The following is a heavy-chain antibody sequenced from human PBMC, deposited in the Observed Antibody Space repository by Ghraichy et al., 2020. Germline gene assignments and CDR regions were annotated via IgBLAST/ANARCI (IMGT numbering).Heavy chain of an antibody. CDR1: GFTFSSYG. D-gene: IGHD6-19*01. V-gene: IGHV3-30*18. Sequence: GGSLRLSCAASGFTFSSYGMHWVRQAPGKGLEWVAVISYDGSNKYYADSVKGRFTISRDNSKNTLYLQMNSLRAEDTAVYYCAKERLYSSGWYDAWGQGTLVTVSS. J-gene: IGHJ5*02. CDR3: AKERLYSSGWYDA. CDR2: ISYDGSNK.